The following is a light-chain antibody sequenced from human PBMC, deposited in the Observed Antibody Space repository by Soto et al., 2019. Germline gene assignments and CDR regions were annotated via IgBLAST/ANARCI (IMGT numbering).Light chain of an antibody. J-gene: IGLJ2*01. CDR2: TNN. V-gene: IGLV1-44*01. Sequence: QSVLTQPPSASGTPGQRVTISCFGSTSNIGRNTVNWYKQLPGTAPTVLIYTNNHRPSEVPDRFSGSKSGTSASLAISGLQSEDEADYYCAAWDDSLKGPVFGGGTKLTVL. CDR3: AAWDDSLKGPV. CDR1: TSNIGRNT.